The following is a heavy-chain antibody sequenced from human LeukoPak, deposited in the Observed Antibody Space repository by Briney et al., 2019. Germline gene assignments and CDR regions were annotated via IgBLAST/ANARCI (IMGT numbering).Heavy chain of an antibody. V-gene: IGHV3-30-3*01. CDR1: GFTCSSYA. J-gene: IGHJ4*02. CDR2: ISYDGSNK. D-gene: IGHD3-22*01. CDR3: ARFYDSSAIGED. Sequence: PGGSLRLSCAASGFTCSSYAMHWVRQAPGKGLEWVAVISYDGSNKYYADSVKGRFTISRDNSKNTLYLQMNSLRAEDTAVYYCARFYDSSAIGEDWGQGTLVTVSS.